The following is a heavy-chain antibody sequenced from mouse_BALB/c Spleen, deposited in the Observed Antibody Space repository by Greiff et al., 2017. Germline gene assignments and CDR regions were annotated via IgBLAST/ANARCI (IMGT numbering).Heavy chain of an antibody. CDR3: ARVDYYGYFAY. V-gene: IGHV7-3*02. CDR2: IRNKANGYTT. D-gene: IGHD1-2*01. J-gene: IGHJ3*01. Sequence: EVQVVESGGGLVQPGGSLRLSCATSGFTFTDYYMSWVRQPPGKALEWLGFIRNKANGYTTEYSASVKGRFTISRDNSQSILYLQMNTLRDEDSATYYCARVDYYGYFAYWGQGTLVTVSA. CDR1: GFTFTDYY.